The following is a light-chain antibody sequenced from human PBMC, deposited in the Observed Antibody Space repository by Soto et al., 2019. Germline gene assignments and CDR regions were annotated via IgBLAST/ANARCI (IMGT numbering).Light chain of an antibody. CDR3: QQRSNWPWT. Sequence: EIVLTQSPATLSLSPGERATLSCRASQSVSSYLAWYQQKPSQAPRLLIYDASNRATGIPARFSGSGSGTDFPLTISSLEPEDFAVYYCQQRSNWPWTFGQGSKVEIK. V-gene: IGKV3-11*01. CDR2: DAS. J-gene: IGKJ1*01. CDR1: QSVSSY.